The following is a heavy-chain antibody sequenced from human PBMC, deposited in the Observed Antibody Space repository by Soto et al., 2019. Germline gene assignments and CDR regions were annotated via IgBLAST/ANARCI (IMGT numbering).Heavy chain of an antibody. D-gene: IGHD1-1*01. J-gene: IGHJ6*02. CDR3: AKGTTADSFRYYYGMDV. CDR1: GFTFSSYA. Sequence: EVQLLESGGGLVQPGGSLRLSCAASGFTFSSYAMSWVRQAPGQGLEWVSAISGSGGSTYYADSVKGRFTISRDNSKNTLDLQRNSLRAEDTAVYYCAKGTTADSFRYYYGMDVWGQGTTVTVSS. V-gene: IGHV3-23*01. CDR2: ISGSGGST.